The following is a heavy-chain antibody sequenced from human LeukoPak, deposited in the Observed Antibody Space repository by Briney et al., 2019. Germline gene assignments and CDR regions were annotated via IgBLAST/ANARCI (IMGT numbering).Heavy chain of an antibody. J-gene: IGHJ4*02. Sequence: ASVKVSCKASGYTFTSHSMHWVRQAPGQRLEWMGWINAGNGNTKYSQKFQGRVTITRDTSASTAYMELSSLRSEDTAVYYCARAPTNWNYPRIYFDYWGQGTLVTVSS. CDR1: GYTFTSHS. D-gene: IGHD1-7*01. V-gene: IGHV1-3*01. CDR3: ARAPTNWNYPRIYFDY. CDR2: INAGNGNT.